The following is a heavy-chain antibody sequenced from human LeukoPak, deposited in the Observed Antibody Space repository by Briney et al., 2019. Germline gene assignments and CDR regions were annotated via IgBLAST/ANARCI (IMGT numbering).Heavy chain of an antibody. CDR2: ISGSGGST. D-gene: IGHD3-22*01. CDR3: ARVSYYYDSSGYSLNY. Sequence: GGSLRLSCASSGFTFSSYAMSWVRQAPGKGLEWVSAISGSGGSTYYADSVKGRFTISRDNSKNTLYLQMNSLRAEDTAVYYCARVSYYYDSSGYSLNYWSQGTLVTVSS. V-gene: IGHV3-23*01. J-gene: IGHJ4*02. CDR1: GFTFSSYA.